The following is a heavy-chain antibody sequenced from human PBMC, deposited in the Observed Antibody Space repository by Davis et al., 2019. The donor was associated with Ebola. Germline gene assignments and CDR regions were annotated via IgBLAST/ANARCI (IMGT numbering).Heavy chain of an antibody. Sequence: GGSLRLSCAASGFTVSSNYMSWVRQAPGKGLEWVSVIYSGGSTYYADSVKGRFTISRDNSKNTLYLQMNSLRAEDTAVYYCAKGLTIFGVVGGYWGQGTLVTVSS. J-gene: IGHJ4*02. CDR3: AKGLTIFGVVGGY. D-gene: IGHD3-3*01. CDR1: GFTVSSNY. CDR2: IYSGGST. V-gene: IGHV3-53*01.